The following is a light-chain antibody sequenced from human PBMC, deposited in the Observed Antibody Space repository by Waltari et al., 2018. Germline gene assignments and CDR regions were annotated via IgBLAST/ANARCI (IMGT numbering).Light chain of an antibody. CDR1: SSNIESNY. CDR2: SNN. J-gene: IGLJ2*01. CDR3: AAWDDSLSGPV. Sequence: QSVLTQPPSASETPGQMVTISCSGSSSNIESNYVYWYQQIPGTAPKLLIYSNNGRPSWVPDRFSGSKSGASASLAISGLRSEDDADYYCAAWDDSLSGPVFGGGTKLTVL. V-gene: IGLV1-47*02.